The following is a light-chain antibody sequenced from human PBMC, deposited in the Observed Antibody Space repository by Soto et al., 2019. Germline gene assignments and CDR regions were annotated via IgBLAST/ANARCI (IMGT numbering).Light chain of an antibody. CDR1: QSVRSY. CDR2: TTT. CDR3: HQTYSGYSCT. Sequence: IQSPATQSPSVAEPITITFRESQSVRSYLNWYQQKPGKAPDLLMYTTTSLQSEGPSRFSGSGSETHFTLTITSRQHQDFAAYFYHQTYSGYSCTVGPGTKVDIK. V-gene: IGKV1-39*01. J-gene: IGKJ3*01.